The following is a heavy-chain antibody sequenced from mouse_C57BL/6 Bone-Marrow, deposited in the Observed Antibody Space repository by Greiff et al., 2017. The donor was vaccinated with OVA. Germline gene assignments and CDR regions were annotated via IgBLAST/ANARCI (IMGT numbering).Heavy chain of an antibody. CDR2: IDPSDSYT. J-gene: IGHJ1*03. D-gene: IGHD1-1*01. CDR3: GYGSSYAYFDV. Sequence: VKLQQPGAELVKPGASVKLSCKASGYTFTSYWMQWVKQRPGQGLEWIGEIDPSDSYTNYNQKFKGKATLTVDTSSSTAYMQLSSLTSEDSAVYYCGYGSSYAYFDVWGTGTTVTVSS. V-gene: IGHV1-50*01. CDR1: GYTFTSYW.